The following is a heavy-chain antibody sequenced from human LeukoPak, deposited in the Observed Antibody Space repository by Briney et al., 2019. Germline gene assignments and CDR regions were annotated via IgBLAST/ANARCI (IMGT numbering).Heavy chain of an antibody. CDR2: INQGGTEK. Sequence: GGSLRLSCATSGFSFNTFWMNWVRQAPGKGLERVASINQGGTEKYYVDSVKGRFTISRDNAKNSLYLQMYGLTAEDTAVYYCARDGPPAGLYFDNWGQGTLVTVSS. CDR3: ARDGPPAGLYFDN. V-gene: IGHV3-7*01. D-gene: IGHD2-2*01. J-gene: IGHJ4*02. CDR1: GFSFNTFW.